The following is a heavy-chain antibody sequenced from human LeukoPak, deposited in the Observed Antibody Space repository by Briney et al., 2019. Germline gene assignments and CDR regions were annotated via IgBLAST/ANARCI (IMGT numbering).Heavy chain of an antibody. CDR1: GFTFSSSG. J-gene: IGHJ4*02. V-gene: IGHV3-7*01. Sequence: GGSLRLSCVASGFTFSSSGMTWVRQAPGKGLEWVANIKEDGSEKYYVDSVKGRFTISRDNAKNSLYLQMNRLRADHTAVFYCARVQRASAAAPDYWGQGTLVTVSS. CDR3: ARVQRASAAAPDY. D-gene: IGHD2-15*01. CDR2: IKEDGSEK.